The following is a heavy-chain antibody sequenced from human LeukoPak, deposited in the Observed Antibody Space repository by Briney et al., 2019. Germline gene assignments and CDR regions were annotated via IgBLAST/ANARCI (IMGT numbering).Heavy chain of an antibody. CDR2: ISYDGSNK. Sequence: GRSLRLSCAASGFTFSSYAMHWVRQAPGKGLEWVAVISYDGSNKYYADSVKGRFTISRDNAKNSLYLQMNSLRAEDTAVYYCARDPTVHDYWGQGTLVTVSS. CDR3: ARDPTVHDY. V-gene: IGHV3-30-3*01. D-gene: IGHD4-11*01. J-gene: IGHJ4*02. CDR1: GFTFSSYA.